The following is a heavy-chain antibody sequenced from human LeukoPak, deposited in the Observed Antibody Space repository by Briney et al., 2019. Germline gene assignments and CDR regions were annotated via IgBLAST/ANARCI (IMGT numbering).Heavy chain of an antibody. J-gene: IGHJ4*02. Sequence: ASVKVSCKASGYTFTSYDINWVRQATGQGLEWMGWMNPNSGNTGYAQKFQGRVTITRNTSISTAYMELSSLRSEDTAVYYCARGNVDTAMVDDFDYWGQGTLATVSS. CDR2: MNPNSGNT. CDR1: GYTFTSYD. CDR3: ARGNVDTAMVDDFDY. V-gene: IGHV1-8*03. D-gene: IGHD5-18*01.